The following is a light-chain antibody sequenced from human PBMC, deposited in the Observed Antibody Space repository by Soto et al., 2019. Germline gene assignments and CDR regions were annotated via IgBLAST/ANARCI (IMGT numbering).Light chain of an antibody. CDR1: QGISSY. CDR3: QQYYSYTFT. V-gene: IGKV1-8*01. CDR2: AAS. Sequence: AIRMTQSPSSLSASTGDRVTITCRASQGISSYLAWYQQKPGKAPKLLIYAASTLQSGVPSRFGGSGSGTDFTLTISCLQSEDFATYYCQQYYSYTFTSGPGTKVDIK. J-gene: IGKJ3*01.